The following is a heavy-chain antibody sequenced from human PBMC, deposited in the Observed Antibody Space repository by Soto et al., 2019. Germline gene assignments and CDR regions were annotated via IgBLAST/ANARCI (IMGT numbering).Heavy chain of an antibody. CDR2: IIPIFGTA. Sequence: SVKVSCKASGGPFSSYAIIWVRQSPGQGLEWMGGIIPIFGTANYAQKFQGRVTITADESTSTAYMELSSLRSEDTAVYYCALTYYYDSSGYYEANFDYWGQGTLVTVTS. V-gene: IGHV1-69*13. J-gene: IGHJ4*02. D-gene: IGHD3-22*01. CDR3: ALTYYYDSSGYYEANFDY. CDR1: GGPFSSYA.